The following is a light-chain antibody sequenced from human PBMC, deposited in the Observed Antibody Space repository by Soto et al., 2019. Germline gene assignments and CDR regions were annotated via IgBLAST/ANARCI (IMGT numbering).Light chain of an antibody. CDR3: QQSLSTPET. CDR2: AAS. CDR1: QTFGNY. J-gene: IGKJ1*01. Sequence: DIQMTQSPSSLSASVGDRVTITCRASQTFGNYLNWYQQKPGQAPKLLIYAASSLQSGVPSRFSGSGSGTDFTLTISSLQPEDFATYYCQQSLSTPETFGQGTKVEIK. V-gene: IGKV1-39*01.